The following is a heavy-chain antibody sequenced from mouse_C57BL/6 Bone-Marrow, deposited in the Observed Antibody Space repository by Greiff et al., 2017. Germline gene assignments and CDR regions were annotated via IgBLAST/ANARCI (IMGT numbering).Heavy chain of an antibody. V-gene: IGHV1-81*01. CDR3: ERPTYGSSPAGCAY. CDR2: IYPRSGST. CDR1: GYTFTSYG. Sequence: QVQLKQSGAELARPGASVKLSCKASGYTFTSYGISWVKQRPGQGLEWIGEIYPRSGSTYYNEKFKGKATLTADKSSSTAYMELRSLTSEASAVFVCERPTYGSSPAGCAYWGQGTLVTVSA. D-gene: IGHD1-1*01. J-gene: IGHJ3*01.